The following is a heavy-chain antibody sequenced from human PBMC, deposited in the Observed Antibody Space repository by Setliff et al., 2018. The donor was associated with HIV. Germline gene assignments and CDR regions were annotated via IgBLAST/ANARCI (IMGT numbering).Heavy chain of an antibody. CDR1: GGSISSGSYY. CDR2: IYTTGIT. CDR3: ARVLGLPYYYMDV. Sequence: NPSETLSLTCTVSGGSISSGSYYWSWIRQPAGKGLEWIGRIYTTGITNYIPSLKSRVTISVDTSKNQFSLKLNSVTAADTAVYYCARVLGLPYYYMDVWGKGTTVTVSS. J-gene: IGHJ6*03. V-gene: IGHV4-61*02. D-gene: IGHD3-16*01.